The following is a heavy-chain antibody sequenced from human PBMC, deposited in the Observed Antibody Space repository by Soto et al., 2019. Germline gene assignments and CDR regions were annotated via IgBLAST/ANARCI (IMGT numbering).Heavy chain of an antibody. CDR1: GGSISSSNW. J-gene: IGHJ5*02. V-gene: IGHV4-4*02. D-gene: IGHD6-6*01. CDR2: IYHSGST. CDR3: ARVPRSSIAARPKNWFDP. Sequence: PSETLSLTCAVSGGSISSSNWWSWVRQPPGKGLEWIGEIYHSGSTNYNPSLKSRVTISVDKSKNQFSLKLSSVTAADTAVYYCARVPRSSIAARPKNWFDPWGQGTLVTVSS.